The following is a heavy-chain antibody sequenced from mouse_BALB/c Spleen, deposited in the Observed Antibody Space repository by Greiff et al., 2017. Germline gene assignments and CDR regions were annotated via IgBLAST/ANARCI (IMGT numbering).Heavy chain of an antibody. D-gene: IGHD2-10*02. CDR1: GFTFSSYA. CDR3: ARGPYGNYAMDY. Sequence: EVKLVESGGGLVKPGGSLKLSCAASGFTFSSYAMSWVRQTPEKRLEWVASISSGGSTYYPDSVKGRFTISRDNARNILYLQMSSLRSEDTAMYYWARGPYGNYAMDYWGQGTSVTVSS. J-gene: IGHJ4*01. CDR2: ISSGGST. V-gene: IGHV5-6-5*01.